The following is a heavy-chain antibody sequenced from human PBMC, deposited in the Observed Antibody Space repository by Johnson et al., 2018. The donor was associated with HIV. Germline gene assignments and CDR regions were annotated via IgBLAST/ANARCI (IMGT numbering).Heavy chain of an antibody. CDR1: GFTFSSHW. CDR2: INSDGSST. J-gene: IGHJ3*02. CDR3: ARAIDQGYSSGWSSDVYDI. D-gene: IGHD6-19*01. V-gene: IGHV3-74*02. Sequence: MQLVESGGGLVQPGGSLRLSCAASGFTFSSHWMHWVRQPPGKGLVWVSRINSDGSSTSYADSVKGRFTISRDNAKNTLYLQMNSLRVEDTAVYYCARAIDQGYSSGWSSDVYDIWGQGTMVTVSA.